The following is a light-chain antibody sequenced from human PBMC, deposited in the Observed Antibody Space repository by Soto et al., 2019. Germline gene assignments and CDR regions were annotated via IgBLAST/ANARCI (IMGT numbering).Light chain of an antibody. V-gene: IGLV2-8*01. CDR3: TSYAGGNNV. Sequence: QSVLTQPPSASGSPGQSVTISCTGTSSDVGGYKEVSWYQQHPGKVPKLMVYAVNNRPSGVPDRFSGSKSGNTASLTVSGLQAEDEADYYCTSYAGGNNVFGTGTKVTVL. CDR1: SSDVGGYKE. J-gene: IGLJ1*01. CDR2: AVN.